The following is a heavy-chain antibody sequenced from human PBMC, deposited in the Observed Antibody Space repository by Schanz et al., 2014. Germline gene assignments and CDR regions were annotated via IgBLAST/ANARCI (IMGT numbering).Heavy chain of an antibody. CDR1: RIIFGTYS. V-gene: IGHV3-21*06. Sequence: EVQLVESGGGLVQPGGSLRLSCAGSRIIFGTYSMNWIRQTPKGLEWVSSISSSGSSIYYADSVKGRFTISRDNANNSLFLRMNSLRAEDTAVYYCASDYNYFETEAPWGQGTLVTVSS. CDR2: ISSSGSSI. D-gene: IGHD3-16*01. CDR3: ASDYNYFETEAP. J-gene: IGHJ5*02.